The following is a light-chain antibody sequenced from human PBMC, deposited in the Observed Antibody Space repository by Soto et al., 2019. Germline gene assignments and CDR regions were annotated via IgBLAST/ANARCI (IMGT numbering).Light chain of an antibody. J-gene: IGKJ5*01. CDR2: DAS. CDR1: QRVSRE. Sequence: EIVMTQSPATLCVSPGQRATVSCWASQRVSREIAWYHQTPGQAPRLLIYDASTRATGIPARFSGSGSGTDFTLTISGLQSEDFAVYSCQQYHNWPITFGQGTRLEIK. CDR3: QQYHNWPIT. V-gene: IGKV3D-15*01.